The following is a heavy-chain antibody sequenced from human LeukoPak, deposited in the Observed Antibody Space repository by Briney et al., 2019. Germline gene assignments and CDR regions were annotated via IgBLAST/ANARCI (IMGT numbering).Heavy chain of an antibody. CDR2: ISAYNGDT. V-gene: IGHV1-18*01. Sequence: ASVKVSCTASGYTFTTFRIMWVRQAPGQGLEWMGWISAYNGDTNYAQKLQGRVTMTTDTSTSTAYMELRSLRSDDTAVYYCARAASGSYFFDYWGQGTLVTVSS. D-gene: IGHD1-26*01. CDR1: GYTFTTFR. J-gene: IGHJ4*02. CDR3: ARAASGSYFFDY.